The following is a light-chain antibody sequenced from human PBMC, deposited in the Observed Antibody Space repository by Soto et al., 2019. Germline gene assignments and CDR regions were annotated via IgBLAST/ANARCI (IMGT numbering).Light chain of an antibody. V-gene: IGKV1-39*01. CDR2: AAS. CDR3: HQSYTTPSIT. CDR1: RSISSW. J-gene: IGKJ5*01. Sequence: DIQMTQSPSTLAASVRDRVTITCRASRSISSWLAWYQQKPGKAPKLLIQAASSLQSGVPSRFSGSGSETDFALTISSLQPEDFATYYCHQSYTTPSITFGQGTRLEI.